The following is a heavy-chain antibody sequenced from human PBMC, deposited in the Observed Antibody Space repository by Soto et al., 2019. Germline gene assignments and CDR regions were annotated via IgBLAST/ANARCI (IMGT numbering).Heavy chain of an antibody. J-gene: IGHJ3*02. CDR3: TVGVRFYWPDSLDM. D-gene: IGHD3-3*01. Sequence: ASVKVSCKASGYTFSSYGISWVRQAPGQGLEWMGWISVHNGDTNYAQKFQGRVTMTTDKSTSTAYMELRSLRYEDTSLYYCTVGVRFYWPDSLDMWGQGTMVTVSS. V-gene: IGHV1-18*01. CDR1: GYTFSSYG. CDR2: ISVHNGDT.